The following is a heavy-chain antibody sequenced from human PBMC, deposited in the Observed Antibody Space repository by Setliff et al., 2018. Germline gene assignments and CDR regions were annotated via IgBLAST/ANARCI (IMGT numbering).Heavy chain of an antibody. Sequence: GGSLRLSCTASGFTFGDYAMSWVRQAPGKGLEWVGFIRSKTYGGTTEYAASVKGRFTISRDDSKSIAYLQMNSLKTEDTAVYYCTRGRFDPWGQGTLVTVSS. CDR2: IRSKTYGGTT. V-gene: IGHV3-49*04. J-gene: IGHJ5*02. CDR1: GFTFGDYA. CDR3: TRGRFDP.